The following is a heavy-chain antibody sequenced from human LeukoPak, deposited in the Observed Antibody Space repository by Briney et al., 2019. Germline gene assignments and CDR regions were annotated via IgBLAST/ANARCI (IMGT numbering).Heavy chain of an antibody. J-gene: IGHJ4*02. CDR3: ATMVQGIYTCFGS. D-gene: IGHD3-10*01. CDR2: IYYSGST. V-gene: IGHV4-59*01. CDR1: GGSISSYY. Sequence: PSETLSLTCTVFGGSISSYYWSWIRQPPGKGLEWIGYIYYSGSTNYNPSLKSRVTMSVDTSKNQLSLKLSSVTAADTAVYYCATMVQGIYTCFGSWGQGNLVAVSS.